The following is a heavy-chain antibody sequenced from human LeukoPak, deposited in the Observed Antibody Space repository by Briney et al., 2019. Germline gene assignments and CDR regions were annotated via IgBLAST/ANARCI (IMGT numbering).Heavy chain of an antibody. CDR2: IYHSGST. Sequence: MASETLSLTCTVSGYSISSGYYWGWIRQPPGKGLEWIGSIYHSGSTYYNPSLKSRVTISVDTSKNQFSLKLSSVTAADTAVYYCATQKMATATYYFDYWGQGTLVTVSS. D-gene: IGHD5-24*01. V-gene: IGHV4-38-2*02. CDR3: ATQKMATATYYFDY. CDR1: GYSISSGYY. J-gene: IGHJ4*02.